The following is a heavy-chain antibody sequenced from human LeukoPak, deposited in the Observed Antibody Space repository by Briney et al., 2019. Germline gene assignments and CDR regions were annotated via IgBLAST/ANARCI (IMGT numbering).Heavy chain of an antibody. CDR1: GFTFSSYG. CDR3: ARALRVKFDY. V-gene: IGHV3-30*03. J-gene: IGHJ4*02. CDR2: LSYDGSNK. D-gene: IGHD3-10*01. Sequence: PGGSLRLSCAASGFTFSSYGMHWVRQAPGKGLEWVAILSYDGSNKYYADSVKGRFTISRDNSKNTLYLQMNSLRAEDTAVYYCARALRVKFDYWGQGLLVTVSS.